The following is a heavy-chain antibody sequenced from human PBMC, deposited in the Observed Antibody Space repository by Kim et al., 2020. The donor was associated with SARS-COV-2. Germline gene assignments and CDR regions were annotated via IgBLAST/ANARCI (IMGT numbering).Heavy chain of an antibody. Sequence: SETLSLTCTVSGGSISSSSYYWGWIRQPPGKGLEWIGSIYYSGSTYYNPSLKSRVTISVDTSKNQFSLKLSSVTAADTAVYYCARLSDSSSWQYYFDYWGQGTLVTVSS. J-gene: IGHJ4*02. CDR3: ARLSDSSSWQYYFDY. D-gene: IGHD6-13*01. CDR2: IYYSGST. CDR1: GGSISSSSYY. V-gene: IGHV4-39*01.